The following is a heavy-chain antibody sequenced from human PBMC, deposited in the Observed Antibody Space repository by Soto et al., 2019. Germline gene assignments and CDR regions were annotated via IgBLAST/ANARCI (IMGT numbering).Heavy chain of an antibody. V-gene: IGHV3-64D*06. J-gene: IGHJ5*02. CDR1: GFTFSSYA. CDR2: ISSNGGST. Sequence: PGGSLRLSCSASGFTFSSYAIHWVRQTPGKGLEYVSAISSNGGSTYYADSVKGRFTISRDNSKNTLYLQMSSLRAEDTAVYYCVKEGYYYDSSGYYYGWFDPWGHGTLVTVSS. D-gene: IGHD3-22*01. CDR3: VKEGYYYDSSGYYYGWFDP.